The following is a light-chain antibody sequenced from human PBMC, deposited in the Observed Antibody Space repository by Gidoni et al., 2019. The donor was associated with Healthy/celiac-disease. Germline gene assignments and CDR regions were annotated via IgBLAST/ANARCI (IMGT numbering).Light chain of an antibody. J-gene: IGKJ4*02. CDR3: QQSYSTPLT. CDR2: AAS. CDR1: QSISSY. Sequence: DIQMTHSPSSLSASVGGRVTITRQTSQSISSYLNWYQQKPEKAPKLLIDAASSLQSRVPSRFSSSGSRTDFTLTISSLQHDDFATYCWQQSYSTPLTFGGGTKVEIK. V-gene: IGKV1-39*01.